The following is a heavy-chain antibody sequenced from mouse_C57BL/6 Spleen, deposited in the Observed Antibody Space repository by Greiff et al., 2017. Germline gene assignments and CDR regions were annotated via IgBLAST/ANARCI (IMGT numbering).Heavy chain of an antibody. CDR1: GYTFTSYW. J-gene: IGHJ3*01. CDR2: IDPSDSET. V-gene: IGHV1-52*01. CDR3: ALYYDYDEFFAY. Sequence: QVQLQQPGAELVRPGSSVKLSCKASGYTFTSYWMHWVKQRPIQGLEWIGNIDPSDSETHYNQKFKDKATLTVDKSSSTAYMQLSSLTSEDSAVYYCALYYDYDEFFAYWGQGTLVTVSA. D-gene: IGHD2-4*01.